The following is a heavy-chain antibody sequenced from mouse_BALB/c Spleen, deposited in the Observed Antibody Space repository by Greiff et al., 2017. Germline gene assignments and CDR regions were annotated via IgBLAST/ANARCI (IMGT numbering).Heavy chain of an antibody. CDR2: IDPANGNT. J-gene: IGHJ4*01. V-gene: IGHV14-3*02. Sequence: LMGSGAELVKPGASVRFSCTASGFNIKDTYMPWVKQRPEQGLEWIGRIDPANGNTKYDPKFQGKATITADTSSNTAYLQLSSLTSEDTAVYYCARVTWDAMDYWGQGTSVTVSS. CDR1: GFNIKDTY. CDR3: ARVTWDAMDY. D-gene: IGHD2-13*01.